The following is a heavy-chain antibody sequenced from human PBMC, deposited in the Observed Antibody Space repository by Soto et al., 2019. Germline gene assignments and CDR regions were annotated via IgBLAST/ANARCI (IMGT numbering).Heavy chain of an antibody. V-gene: IGHV1-69*13. CDR2: IIPIFGTA. D-gene: IGHD3-3*01. CDR1: GGTFSSYS. CDR3: ARDLTYYDFWSGYPFADSYYYYYGMDV. Sequence: SVKVSCKASGGTFSSYSISWVLQAPGQGLEWMGGIIPIFGTANYAQKFQGRVTITADESTSTAYMELSSLRSEDTAVYYCARDLTYYDFWSGYPFADSYYYYYGMDVWGQGTTVTVSS. J-gene: IGHJ6*02.